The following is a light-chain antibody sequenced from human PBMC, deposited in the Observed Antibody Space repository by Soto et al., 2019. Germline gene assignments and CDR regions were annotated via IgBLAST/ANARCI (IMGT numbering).Light chain of an antibody. CDR1: QSLLHSNGYNY. Sequence: DIVMTQSPLSLPVTPGEPASISCRSSQSLLHSNGYNYLDWYLQKPGQSPQLLIYLGSNRASGATDRISGSGSGTDFTLKISRVEAEDVGVYYCMQALQTPRTFGQGTKVEIK. V-gene: IGKV2-28*01. J-gene: IGKJ1*01. CDR3: MQALQTPRT. CDR2: LGS.